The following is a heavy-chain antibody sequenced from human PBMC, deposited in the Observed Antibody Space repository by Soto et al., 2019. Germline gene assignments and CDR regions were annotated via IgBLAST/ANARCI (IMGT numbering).Heavy chain of an antibody. V-gene: IGHV3-33*01. CDR3: ARDLPYYDILTGYYPLWYYYYGMDV. CDR1: GFTFSSYG. Sequence: GGSLRLSCAASGFTFSSYGMHWVRQAPGKGLEWVAVIWYDGSNKYYADSVKGRFTISRDNSKNTLYLQMNSLRAEDTAVYYCARDLPYYDILTGYYPLWYYYYGMDVWGQGTTVTVSS. CDR2: IWYDGSNK. D-gene: IGHD3-9*01. J-gene: IGHJ6*02.